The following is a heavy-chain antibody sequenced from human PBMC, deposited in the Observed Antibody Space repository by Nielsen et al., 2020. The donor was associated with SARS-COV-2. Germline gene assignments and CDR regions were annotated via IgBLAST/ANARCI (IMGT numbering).Heavy chain of an antibody. J-gene: IGHJ3*02. V-gene: IGHV3-21*01. CDR3: ARDAGGNGDYDHENAFDI. D-gene: IGHD4-17*01. CDR1: GFTFTTYT. CDR2: ISSSSSYI. Sequence: GESLKISCAASGFTFTTYTMNWVRQAPGKGLEWVSSISSSSSYIYHADSVKGRFTISRDNAKNSLYLQMNSLRAEDTAVYYCARDAGGNGDYDHENAFDIWGQGTMVTVSS.